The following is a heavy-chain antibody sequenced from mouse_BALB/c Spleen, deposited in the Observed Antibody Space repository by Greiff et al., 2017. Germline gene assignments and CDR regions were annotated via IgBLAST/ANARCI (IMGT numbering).Heavy chain of an antibody. CDR2: ISSGGGST. CDR1: GFAFSSYD. CDR3: ARHDGYYYAMDY. V-gene: IGHV5-12-1*01. J-gene: IGHJ4*01. D-gene: IGHD2-3*01. Sequence: DVKLVESGGGLVKPGGSLKLSCAASGFAFSSYDMSWVRQTPEKRLEWVAYISSGGGSTYYPDTVKGRFTISRDNAKNTLYLQMSSLKSEDTAMYYCARHDGYYYAMDYWGQGTSVTVSS.